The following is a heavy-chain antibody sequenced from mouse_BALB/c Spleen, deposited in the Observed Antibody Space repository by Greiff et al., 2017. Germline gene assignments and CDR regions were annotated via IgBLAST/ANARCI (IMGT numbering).Heavy chain of an antibody. D-gene: IGHD2-1*01. J-gene: IGHJ4*01. Sequence: EVQLQQSGTVLARPGASVKMSCKASGYSFTSYWMHWVKQRPGQGLEWIGAIYPGNSDTSYNQKFKGKAKLTAVTSASTAYMELSSLTNEDSAVYYCTRYLYGNWTHYWGQGTSVTVSS. V-gene: IGHV1-5*01. CDR3: TRYLYGNWTHY. CDR2: IYPGNSDT. CDR1: GYSFTSYW.